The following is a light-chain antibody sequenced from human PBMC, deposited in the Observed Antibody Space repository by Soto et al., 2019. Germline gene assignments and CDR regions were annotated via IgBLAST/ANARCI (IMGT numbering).Light chain of an antibody. Sequence: DIVLTQSPATLSLSPGERASLSCRTSQSVGRYFAWYQQKPGQAPRLLIYDASTRAPGIPARFSGSGSGTDFILTITSLEPEDFAMYYCQHRSAWPFFTFGTGTRVDV. CDR1: QSVGRY. V-gene: IGKV3-11*01. CDR3: QHRSAWPFFT. J-gene: IGKJ3*01. CDR2: DAS.